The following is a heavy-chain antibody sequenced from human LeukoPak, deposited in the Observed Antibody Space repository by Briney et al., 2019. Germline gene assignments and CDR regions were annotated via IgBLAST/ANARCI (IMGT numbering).Heavy chain of an antibody. V-gene: IGHV3-43*01. CDR1: GLTFDDYT. J-gene: IGHJ4*02. CDR2: ISWDAGST. CDR3: AKSKTAVTTGYLDY. Sequence: HTGGSLRLSCAASGLTFDDYTMHWVRQAPGKGLEWVSLISWDAGSTYYADSVKGRFTISRDNSKNSLYLQMNSLRTEDTALYYCAKSKTAVTTGYLDYWGQGALVTVSS. D-gene: IGHD4-17*01.